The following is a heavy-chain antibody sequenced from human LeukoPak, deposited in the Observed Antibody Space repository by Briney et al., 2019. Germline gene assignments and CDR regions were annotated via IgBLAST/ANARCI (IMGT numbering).Heavy chain of an antibody. Sequence: GGSLRLSCAASGFTFSSYSMNWVRQAPGKGLEWVSYISSSSSTIYYADSVKGRFTISRDNAKNSLYLQMNSLRAEDTAVYYCARQEYQLPSDYWGQGTLVTVSS. CDR3: ARQEYQLPSDY. V-gene: IGHV3-48*04. D-gene: IGHD2-2*01. J-gene: IGHJ4*02. CDR1: GFTFSSYS. CDR2: ISSSSSTI.